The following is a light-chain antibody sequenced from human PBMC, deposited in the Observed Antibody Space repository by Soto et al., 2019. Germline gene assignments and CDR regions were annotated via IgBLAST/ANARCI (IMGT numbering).Light chain of an antibody. CDR1: QDISDY. J-gene: IGKJ3*01. CDR2: DAS. V-gene: IGKV1-33*01. Sequence: DIQMTQSPSSLSASVGDRVTITCQASQDISDYLNWYHQKPGKAPKFLIYDASYLETGFPSRFSGSGSGTDFTLAISDMQPEDIGTYYCQQYQSLTFTFGPGTTVDIK. CDR3: QQYQSLTFT.